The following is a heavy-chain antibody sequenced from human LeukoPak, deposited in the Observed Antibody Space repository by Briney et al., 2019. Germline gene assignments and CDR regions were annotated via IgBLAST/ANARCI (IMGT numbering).Heavy chain of an antibody. Sequence: PGGSLRLSCIVSGFTLSSYEMTSFRQAPGKGLEWVSSIEYSDTGGHYADSVQGRFTISKDNPKNTLYLQLNSLRAEHTAIYYCTRNSGWYGISWGQGTLVTVSS. J-gene: IGHJ4*02. D-gene: IGHD6-19*01. CDR3: TRNSGWYGIS. CDR1: GFTLSSYE. CDR2: IEYSDTGG. V-gene: IGHV3-23*01.